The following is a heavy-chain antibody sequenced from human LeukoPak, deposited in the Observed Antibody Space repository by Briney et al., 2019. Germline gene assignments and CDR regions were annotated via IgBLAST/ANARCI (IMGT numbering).Heavy chain of an antibody. J-gene: IGHJ6*03. D-gene: IGHD2-2*01. CDR3: AKRGNPAVGHHYLDV. CDR2: ITLSGANT. V-gene: IGHV3-23*01. CDR1: GFTFSSYS. Sequence: PWGSLRLSCAASGFTFSSYSMNWVRQAPGKGLEWVSSITLSGANTFYADSVMGRFTISRDNSKNTLYLQMNSLRAEDTAVCFCAKRGNPAVGHHYLDVWGKGTTVSVSS.